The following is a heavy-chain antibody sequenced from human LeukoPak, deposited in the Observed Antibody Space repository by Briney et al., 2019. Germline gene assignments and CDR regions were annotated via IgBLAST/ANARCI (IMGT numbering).Heavy chain of an antibody. J-gene: IGHJ4*02. Sequence: ASVKVSCKASGYTFTSYDINWVRQATGQGLEWMGWMNPNSGNTGYAQKFQGRVTMTRNTSISTAYMELRSLRSDDTAVYYCARVRQWLAPGDYWGQGTLVTVSS. CDR2: MNPNSGNT. V-gene: IGHV1-8*01. D-gene: IGHD6-19*01. CDR3: ARVRQWLAPGDY. CDR1: GYTFTSYD.